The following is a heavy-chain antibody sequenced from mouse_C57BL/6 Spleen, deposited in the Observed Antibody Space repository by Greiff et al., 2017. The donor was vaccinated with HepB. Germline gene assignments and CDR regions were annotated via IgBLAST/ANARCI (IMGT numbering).Heavy chain of an antibody. J-gene: IGHJ2*01. V-gene: IGHV3-6*01. CDR3: ARDPSYYSNYYFDY. D-gene: IGHD2-5*01. CDR2: ISYDGSN. CDR1: GYSITSGYY. Sequence: EVKLLESGPGLVKPSQSLSLTCSVTGYSITSGYYWNWIRQFPGNKLEWMGYISYDGSNNYNPSLKNRISITRDTSKNQFFLKLNSVTTEDTATYYCARDPSYYSNYYFDYWGQGTTLTVSS.